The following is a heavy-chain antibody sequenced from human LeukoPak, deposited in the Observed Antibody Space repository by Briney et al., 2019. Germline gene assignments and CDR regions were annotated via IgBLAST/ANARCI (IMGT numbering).Heavy chain of an antibody. D-gene: IGHD3/OR15-3a*01. CDR2: INWNGGST. CDR1: GFTVSSNY. CDR3: ARVTGTGSPPYYYYCGMDV. V-gene: IGHV3-20*04. Sequence: GGSLRLSCAASGFTVSSNYMSWVRQAPGKGLEWVSGINWNGGSTGYADSVKGRFTISRDNAKNSLYLQMNSLRAEDTALYYCARVTGTGSPPYYYYCGMDVWGQGTTVTVSS. J-gene: IGHJ6*02.